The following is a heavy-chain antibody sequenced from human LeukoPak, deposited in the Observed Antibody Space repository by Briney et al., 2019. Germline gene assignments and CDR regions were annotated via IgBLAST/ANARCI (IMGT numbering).Heavy chain of an antibody. CDR3: ARGVHRYCSGGSCRRSAEYFQH. V-gene: IGHV1-18*01. CDR2: ISAYNGNT. J-gene: IGHJ1*01. Sequence: ASVKVSCKASGYTFTSYGISWVRLAPGQGLEWMGWISAYNGNTNYAQKLQGRVTMTTDTSTSTAYMELRSLRSDDTAVYYCARGVHRYCSGGSCRRSAEYFQHWGQGTLVTVSS. D-gene: IGHD2-15*01. CDR1: GYTFTSYG.